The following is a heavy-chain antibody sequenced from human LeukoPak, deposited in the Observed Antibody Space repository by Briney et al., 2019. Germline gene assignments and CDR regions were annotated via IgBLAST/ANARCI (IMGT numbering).Heavy chain of an antibody. V-gene: IGHV1-2*02. J-gene: IGHJ4*02. CDR1: GYTFTGYY. CDR3: ARRLAADSSGP. Sequence: GASVKVSCKASGYTFTGYYMHWVRQAPGQGLEWMGWINPNSGGTNYAQKFHGRVTMTRETSISTAYMELSRLRSDDTAVYYCARRLAADSSGPWGQGTLVTVSS. D-gene: IGHD3-22*01. CDR2: INPNSGGT.